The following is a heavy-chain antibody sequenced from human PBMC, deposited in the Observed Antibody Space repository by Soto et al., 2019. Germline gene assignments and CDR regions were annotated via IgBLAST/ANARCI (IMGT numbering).Heavy chain of an antibody. CDR3: ARGHHYYDSSGYYSAYYYYGMDV. Sequence: PGGSLRLSCAASGFTVSSNYMSWVRQAPGKGLEWDSVIYSGGSTYYADSVKGRFTISRDNSKNTLYLQMNSLRAEDTAVYYCARGHHYYDSSGYYSAYYYYGMDVWGQGTPVTVSS. CDR2: IYSGGST. CDR1: GFTVSSNY. D-gene: IGHD3-22*01. J-gene: IGHJ6*02. V-gene: IGHV3-53*01.